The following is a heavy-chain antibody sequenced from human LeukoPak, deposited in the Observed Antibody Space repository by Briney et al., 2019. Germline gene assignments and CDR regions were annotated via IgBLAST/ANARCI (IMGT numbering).Heavy chain of an antibody. CDR1: GGSISSGGYY. CDR3: ARGRSSGYDTHY. V-gene: IGHV4-31*03. J-gene: IGHJ4*02. D-gene: IGHD5-12*01. CDR2: IYYSGST. Sequence: PSQTLSLTCTVSGGSISSGGYYWSWIRQHPGKGLEWIGYIYYSGSTYYNPSLKSRDTISVDTSKNQFSLKLSSVTAADTAVYYCARGRSSGYDTHYWGQGTLVTVSS.